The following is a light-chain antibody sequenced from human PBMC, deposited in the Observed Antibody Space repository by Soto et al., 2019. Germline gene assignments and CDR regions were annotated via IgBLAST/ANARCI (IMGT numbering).Light chain of an antibody. CDR3: QQYGSSPWT. CDR1: QSVHSGH. CDR2: GVS. J-gene: IGKJ1*01. V-gene: IGKV3-20*01. Sequence: EVVLTQSPVTLSLSPGERATLSCRASQSVHSGHLAWYQQKPGQAPRLLIYGVSSRATGIPDRFSGSGSGTDFALTISRLEPEDFALYYCQQYGSSPWTFGQGTKVEI.